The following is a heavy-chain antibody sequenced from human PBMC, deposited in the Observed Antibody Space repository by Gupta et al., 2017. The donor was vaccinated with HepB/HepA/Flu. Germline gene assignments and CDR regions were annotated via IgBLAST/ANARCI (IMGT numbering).Heavy chain of an antibody. CDR1: GFTFADYA. CDR2: ISGDGGST. CDR3: AKDLAKGNVVVVAVYGMDV. D-gene: IGHD2-15*01. J-gene: IGHJ6*02. V-gene: IGHV3-43*02. Sequence: EVQLVESGGGVVQPGGSLRLSCAASGFTFADYAMHWVRQAPGKGLEWVSLISGDGGSTYYADSVKGRFTISRDNSKNSLYLQMNSLRTEDTALYYCAKDLAKGNVVVVAVYGMDVWGQGTTVTVSS.